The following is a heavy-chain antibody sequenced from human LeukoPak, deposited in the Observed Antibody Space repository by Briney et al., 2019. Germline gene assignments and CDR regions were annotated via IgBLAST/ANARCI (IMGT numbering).Heavy chain of an antibody. CDR2: ISPDGGTT. D-gene: IGHD2-2*01. V-gene: IGHV3-21*01. Sequence: GGSLRLSCEATGFTFSSISMNWVRQAPGKGLEWVSSISPDGGTTYHADSVKGRFTISRDNAKNSLYLQMNSLRAEDTAVYYCARMVVVPAAQYYYYGMDVWGQGTTVTVSS. J-gene: IGHJ6*02. CDR3: ARMVVVPAAQYYYYGMDV. CDR1: GFTFSSIS.